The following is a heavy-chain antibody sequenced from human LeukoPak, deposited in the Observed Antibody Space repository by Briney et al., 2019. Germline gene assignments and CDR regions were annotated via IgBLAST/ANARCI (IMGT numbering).Heavy chain of an antibody. D-gene: IGHD4-17*01. CDR3: ARALTTTGSDY. V-gene: IGHV4-31*03. CDR2: IFYSGST. J-gene: IGHJ4*02. CDR1: GASIGSGGYY. Sequence: SETLSLTCTVSGASIGSGGYYWSWIRQHPGTGLEWIGCIFYSGSTFYNPSLKSRVTISVDTSKNQFSLKLSSVTAADTAVYYCARALTTTGSDYWGQGTLVTVYS.